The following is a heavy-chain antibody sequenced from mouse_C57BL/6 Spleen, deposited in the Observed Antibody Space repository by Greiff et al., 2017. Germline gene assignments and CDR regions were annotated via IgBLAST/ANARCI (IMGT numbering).Heavy chain of an antibody. D-gene: IGHD3-2*02. CDR2: IYPGDGDT. J-gene: IGHJ4*01. Sequence: QVQLKESGAELVKPGASVKISCKASGYAFSSYWMNWVKQRPGKGLEWIGQIYPGDGDTNYNGKFKGKATLTADKSSSTAYMQLSSLTSEDSAVDFCERSRLPSYAMDDWGQGTSVTVSS. CDR1: GYAFSSYW. V-gene: IGHV1-80*01. CDR3: ERSRLPSYAMDD.